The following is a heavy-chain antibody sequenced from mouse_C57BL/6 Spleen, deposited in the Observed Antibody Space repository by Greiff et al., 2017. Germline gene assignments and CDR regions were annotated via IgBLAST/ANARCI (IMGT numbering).Heavy chain of an antibody. V-gene: IGHV5-6*01. CDR1: GFTFSSYG. Sequence: EVKLVESGGDLVKPGGSLKLSCAASGFTFSSYGLSWVRQTPDKRLEWVATISSGGSYTYYPDSVKGRFTISRDNAKNTLYLQMSSLKSEDTAMYYCARQGHSSGSYFDYWGQGTTLTGSS. CDR3: ARQGHSSGSYFDY. D-gene: IGHD1-1*01. CDR2: ISSGGSYT. J-gene: IGHJ2*01.